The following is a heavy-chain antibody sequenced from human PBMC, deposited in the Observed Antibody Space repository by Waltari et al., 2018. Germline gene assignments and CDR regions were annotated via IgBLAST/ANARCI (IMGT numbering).Heavy chain of an antibody. Sequence: QLQLQESGPGLVKPSETLSLPCTASGGSNSTSSYSLGWIRQPPGKGLEWIGSIYYSGSTYYNPSLKSRVTISVDTSKNQFSLKLSSVTAADTAVYYCAREGAVGATTFDYWGQGTLVTVSS. J-gene: IGHJ4*02. CDR2: IYYSGST. CDR1: GGSNSTSSYS. CDR3: AREGAVGATTFDY. V-gene: IGHV4-39*07. D-gene: IGHD1-26*01.